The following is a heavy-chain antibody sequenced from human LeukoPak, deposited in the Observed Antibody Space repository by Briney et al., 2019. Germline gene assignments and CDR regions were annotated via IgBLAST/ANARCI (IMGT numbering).Heavy chain of an antibody. D-gene: IGHD4-17*01. V-gene: IGHV3-23*01. CDR1: EFTFSNYA. CDR3: AKIGGTTCF. J-gene: IGHJ4*02. Sequence: GGSLRLSCAASEFTFSNYAMSWVRQAPGKGLDWVSSINGNGGRTYYGDSVKGRFTISRDNLKNTLYLQMNSLRADDTAVYYCAKIGGTTCFWGQGTLVTVSS. CDR2: INGNGGRT.